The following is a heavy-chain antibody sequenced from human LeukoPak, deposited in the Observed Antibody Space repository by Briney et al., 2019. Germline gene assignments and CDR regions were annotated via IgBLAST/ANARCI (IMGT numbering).Heavy chain of an antibody. CDR1: GFIFSSYE. Sequence: GGSLRLSCVASGFIFSSYEMNWVRQAPGKGLEWVSYISSSGATKYYADSVKGRFTSSRGNAKNSLYLQMNSLRVEDTALYYCARDYRRFDYWGQGTLVTVSS. CDR2: ISSSGATK. CDR3: ARDYRRFDY. V-gene: IGHV3-48*03. J-gene: IGHJ4*02.